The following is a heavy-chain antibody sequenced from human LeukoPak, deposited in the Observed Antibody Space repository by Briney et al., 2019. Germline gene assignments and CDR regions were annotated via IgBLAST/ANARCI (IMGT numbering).Heavy chain of an antibody. CDR2: IWFDGSKK. CDR3: AREDSSGSFDY. V-gene: IGHV3-33*01. J-gene: IGHJ4*02. Sequence: GRSLRLSCAASGFTFSNYGMHWVRQAPGKGLEWGAVIWFDGSKKYYADSVKGRFTISRDNSKNTLYLQMDSLRAEDTAVYYCAREDSSGSFDYWGQGALVTVSS. CDR1: GFTFSNYG. D-gene: IGHD6-19*01.